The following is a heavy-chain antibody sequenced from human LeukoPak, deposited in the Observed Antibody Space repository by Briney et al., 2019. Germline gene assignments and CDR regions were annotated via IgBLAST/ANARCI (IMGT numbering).Heavy chain of an antibody. CDR1: GFTVSSNY. D-gene: IGHD3-22*01. CDR2: IYSGGST. J-gene: IGHJ4*02. CDR3: ARGTTMIVVAITSFDY. V-gene: IGHV3-66*01. Sequence: PGGSLRLSCAASGFTVSSNYMSWVRQAPGKGLEWVSVIYSGGSTYYADSVKGRFTISRDNSKNTLYLQMNSLRAEDTAVYYCARGTTMIVVAITSFDYWGQGTLVTVSS.